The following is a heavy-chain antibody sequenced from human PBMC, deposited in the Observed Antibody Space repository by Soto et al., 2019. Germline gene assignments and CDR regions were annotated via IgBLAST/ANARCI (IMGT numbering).Heavy chain of an antibody. CDR3: TRANWYSEY. Sequence: QVQLQESGPGLVKPSETLSLTCTVSGGSISNHYWSWIRQPPGKGLEWIGYIYYNGNTTYTPSLKSRVTMSVDTSKNQISLKLSSVTAADTAVYYCTRANWYSEYWGQGALVTVSS. CDR1: GGSISNHY. CDR2: IYYNGNT. D-gene: IGHD7-27*01. V-gene: IGHV4-59*11. J-gene: IGHJ4*02.